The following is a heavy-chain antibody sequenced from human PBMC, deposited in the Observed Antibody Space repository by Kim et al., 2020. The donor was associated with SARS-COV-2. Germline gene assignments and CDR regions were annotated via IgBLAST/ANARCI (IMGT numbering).Heavy chain of an antibody. CDR3: ARGLDFWSGYYHASGKNYFDY. V-gene: IGHV4-34*01. D-gene: IGHD3-3*01. J-gene: IGHJ4*02. CDR1: GGSFSGYY. Sequence: SETLSLTCAVYGGSFSGYYWSWIRQPPGKGLEWIGEINHSGSTNYNPSLKSRVTISVDTSKNQFSLKLSSVTAADTAVYYCARGLDFWSGYYHASGKNYFDYWGQGTLVTVSS. CDR2: INHSGST.